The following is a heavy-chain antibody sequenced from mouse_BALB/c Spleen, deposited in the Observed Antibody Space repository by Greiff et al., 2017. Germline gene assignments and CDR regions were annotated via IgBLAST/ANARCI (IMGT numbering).Heavy chain of an antibody. Sequence: EVMLVESGGGLVQPGGSRKLSCAASGFTFSDYGMAWVRQAPGKGPEWVAFISNLAYSIYYADTVTGRFTISRENAKNTLYLEMRSLRSEDTAMYYCARGGYGSSGAWFAYWGQGTLVTVSA. J-gene: IGHJ3*01. CDR1: GFTFSDYG. V-gene: IGHV5-15*02. CDR3: ARGGYGSSGAWFAY. D-gene: IGHD1-1*01. CDR2: ISNLAYSI.